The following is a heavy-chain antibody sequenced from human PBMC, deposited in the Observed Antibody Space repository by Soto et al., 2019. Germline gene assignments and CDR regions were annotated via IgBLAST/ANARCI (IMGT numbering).Heavy chain of an antibody. CDR2: IYYSGST. CDR3: ARDRLMATAGTARHYFGLDV. J-gene: IGHJ6*02. D-gene: IGHD5-18*01. CDR1: GGSIRCGGYY. V-gene: IGHV4-31*03. Sequence: PSETLSLTCTVSGGSIRCGGYYWSWVRQSPRRGLEWIGNIYYSGSTYYNPSLKSRLTISVDTSKNQFSLNLSSVTAADTAVYYCARDRLMATAGTARHYFGLDVWGQGTTVTVSS.